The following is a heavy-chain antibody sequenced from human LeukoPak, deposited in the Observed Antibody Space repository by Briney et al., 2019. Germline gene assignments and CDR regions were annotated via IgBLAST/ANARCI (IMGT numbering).Heavy chain of an antibody. V-gene: IGHV3-48*03. D-gene: IGHD3-3*01. CDR3: ARGLTIFGVVNEYGMDV. CDR2: ISSSGSTI. Sequence: GGSLRLSCAASGFTFSSYEMNWVRQAPGKGLEWVSYISSSGSTIYYADSVKGRFTISRDNAKNLLYLQMNSLRAEDTAVYYCARGLTIFGVVNEYGMDVWGQGTTVTVSS. J-gene: IGHJ6*02. CDR1: GFTFSSYE.